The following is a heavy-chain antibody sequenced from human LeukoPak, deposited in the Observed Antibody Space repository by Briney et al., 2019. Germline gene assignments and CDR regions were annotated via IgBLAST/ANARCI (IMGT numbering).Heavy chain of an antibody. CDR2: IYYSGST. V-gene: IGHV4-59*08. Sequence: PSETLSLTCTVSGGSISSYYWSWIRQPPGKGLEWIGYIYYSGSTNYIPSLKSRVTISVDTSKNQFSLKLSSVTAADTAVYYCASHAKYYYGSGSYQKDYWGQGTLVTVSS. CDR1: GGSISSYY. D-gene: IGHD3-10*01. J-gene: IGHJ4*02. CDR3: ASHAKYYYGSGSYQKDY.